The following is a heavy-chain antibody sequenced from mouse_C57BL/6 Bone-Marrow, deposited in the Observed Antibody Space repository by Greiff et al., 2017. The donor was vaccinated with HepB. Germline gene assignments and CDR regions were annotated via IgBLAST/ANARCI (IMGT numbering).Heavy chain of an antibody. V-gene: IGHV1-15*01. D-gene: IGHD1-1*01. Sequence: VKLMESGAELVRPGASVTLSCKASGYTFTDYEMHWVKQTPVHGLEWIGAIDPETGGTAYNQKFKGKAILTADKSSSTAYMELRSLTSEDSAVYYCTRTGRRFYYFDYWGQGTTLTVSS. CDR3: TRTGRRFYYFDY. CDR1: GYTFTDYE. J-gene: IGHJ2*01. CDR2: IDPETGGT.